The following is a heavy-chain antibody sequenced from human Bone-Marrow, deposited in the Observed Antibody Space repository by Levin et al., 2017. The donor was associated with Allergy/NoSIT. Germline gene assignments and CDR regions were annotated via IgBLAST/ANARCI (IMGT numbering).Heavy chain of an antibody. CDR1: GFTFSSYS. Sequence: KPGGSLRLSCAASGFTFSSYSMNWVRQAPGKGPEWVSSISSGSNYIYYANSVKGRFIISRDNAKNSLSLQMNSLRAEDTAVYYCARDPPYCTGTNCYVDSWGQGTLVTVSS. CDR3: ARDPPYCTGTNCYVDS. J-gene: IGHJ4*02. V-gene: IGHV3-21*01. D-gene: IGHD2-2*01. CDR2: ISSGSNYI.